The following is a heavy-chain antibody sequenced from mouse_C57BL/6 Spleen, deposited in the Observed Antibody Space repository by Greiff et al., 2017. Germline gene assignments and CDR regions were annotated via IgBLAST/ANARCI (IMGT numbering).Heavy chain of an antibody. CDR3: AKEGDYDDALCALDY. D-gene: IGHD2-4*01. CDR2: IWRGGST. CDR1: GFSLTSYG. Sequence: VQLQQSGPGLVQPSQSLSITCPVSGFSLTSYGLHWFRHSPGKGLVWLGVIWRGGSTAFFSAFMSRLSITKDKSKIHVFFKMNSLQADDTAIYYSAKEGDYDDALCALDYWGQGTSVTVSS. J-gene: IGHJ4*01. V-gene: IGHV2-5*01.